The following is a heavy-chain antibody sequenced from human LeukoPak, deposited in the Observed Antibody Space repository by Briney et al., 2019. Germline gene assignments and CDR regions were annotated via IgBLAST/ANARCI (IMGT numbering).Heavy chain of an antibody. J-gene: IGHJ4*02. Sequence: SETLSLTCTVYGGSLSGYVWSWIRQPPGKGLEWIGEINHSGTTNQMPSLKSRVTISVDTSKNQFSLKLSSVTAADTAVYYCASGAVAFFDYWGQGTLVTVSS. CDR2: INHSGTT. V-gene: IGHV4-34*01. CDR1: GGSLSGYV. CDR3: ASGAVAFFDY. D-gene: IGHD6-19*01.